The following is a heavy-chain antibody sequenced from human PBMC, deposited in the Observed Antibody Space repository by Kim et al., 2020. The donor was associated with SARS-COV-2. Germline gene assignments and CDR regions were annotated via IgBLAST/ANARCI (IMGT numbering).Heavy chain of an antibody. CDR2: ISGSGGST. D-gene: IGHD6-13*01. CDR3: AKQQQPYDALDI. J-gene: IGHJ3*02. CDR1: GFTFSSYA. Sequence: GGSLRLSCAASGFTFSSYAMSWVRQAPGKGLEWVSAISGSGGSTYYADSVKVRFNISRDNSKNTLYLQMNSQRAEDTAVYYCAKQQQPYDALDIWGQGTMVTVSS. V-gene: IGHV3-23*01.